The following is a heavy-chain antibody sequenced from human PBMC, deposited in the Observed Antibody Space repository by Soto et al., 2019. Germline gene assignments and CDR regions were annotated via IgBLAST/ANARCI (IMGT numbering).Heavy chain of an antibody. CDR3: AAASSSREYCSGGSCLYYYYGMDV. J-gene: IGHJ6*02. D-gene: IGHD2-15*01. CDR2: IVVGSGNT. Sequence: ASVKVSCKASGFTFTSSAVQWVRQARGQRLEWIGWIVVGSGNTNYAQKFQERVTITRDMSTSTAYMELSSLRSEDTAVYYCAAASSSREYCSGGSCLYYYYGMDVWGQGTTVTVSS. V-gene: IGHV1-58*01. CDR1: GFTFTSSA.